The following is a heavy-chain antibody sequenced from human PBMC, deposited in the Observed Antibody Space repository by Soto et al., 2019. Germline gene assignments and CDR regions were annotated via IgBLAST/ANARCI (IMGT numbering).Heavy chain of an antibody. Sequence: GGSLRLSCISSGFTFRTYTMNWVRQAPGQGLEWVSGIRGFSPYTFYAESVKGRFTISRDNAKNSLYLQMNSLRAEDTAVYYCARDRGYDAHDYYYNAMDVWGQGTTVTVSS. CDR1: GFTFRTYT. J-gene: IGHJ6*02. V-gene: IGHV3-21*01. CDR2: IRGFSPYT. D-gene: IGHD3-10*01. CDR3: ARDRGYDAHDYYYNAMDV.